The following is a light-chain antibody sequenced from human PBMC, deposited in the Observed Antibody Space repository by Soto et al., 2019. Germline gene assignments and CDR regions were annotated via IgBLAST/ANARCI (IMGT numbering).Light chain of an antibody. Sequence: EIVLTQSPATLSLSPGETATLSSSASQSVGSSLAWYQQKPGQAPRLLMYDASIRAPGFPARFSGSGSETDFTLTISSLEPEDFALYSCQQRACWPLTFGGGTKVDIK. J-gene: IGKJ4*01. CDR1: QSVGSS. V-gene: IGKV3-11*01. CDR2: DAS. CDR3: QQRACWPLT.